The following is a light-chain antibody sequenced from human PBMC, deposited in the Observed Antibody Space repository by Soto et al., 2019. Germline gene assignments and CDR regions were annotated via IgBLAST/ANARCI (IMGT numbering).Light chain of an antibody. Sequence: EIVWTQSPATLSLSPGERVTLSCRASQNVSTYLAWYQQKPGQAPRLLISDASDRATGIPARFSGSGSGTDFTLSISSPEPEDSAVYYCQQRTNWLTFGPGTKVDIK. V-gene: IGKV3-11*01. CDR1: QNVSTY. J-gene: IGKJ3*01. CDR3: QQRTNWLT. CDR2: DAS.